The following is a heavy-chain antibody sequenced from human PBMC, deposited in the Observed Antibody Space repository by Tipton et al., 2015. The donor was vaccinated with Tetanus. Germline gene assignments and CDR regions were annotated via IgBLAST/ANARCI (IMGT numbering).Heavy chain of an antibody. J-gene: IGHJ4*02. CDR3: AREQSGSYAVFDY. Sequence: AASGFTFSNNYMSWIRQAPGKGLEWISYITGGGTSTFYADSVSGRFTISRDNAKKSLFLQMNSLRDEDTAVYYCAREQSGSYAVFDYWGQGALVTVSS. CDR2: ITGGGTST. CDR1: GFTFSNNY. D-gene: IGHD3-16*01. V-gene: IGHV3-11*04.